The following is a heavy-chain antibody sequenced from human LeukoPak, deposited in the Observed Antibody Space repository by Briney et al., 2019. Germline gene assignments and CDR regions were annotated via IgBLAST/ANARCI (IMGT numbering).Heavy chain of an antibody. D-gene: IGHD3-22*01. V-gene: IGHV1-18*01. Sequence: ASVKVSCKASGYTFTSYGISWVRQAPGQGLEWMGWISAYDGNTNYAQKLQGRVTMTTDTSTSTAYMELRSLRSDDTAVSYCATMYYYDSSGYYPFDYWGQGTLVTVSS. J-gene: IGHJ4*02. CDR3: ATMYYYDSSGYYPFDY. CDR2: ISAYDGNT. CDR1: GYTFTSYG.